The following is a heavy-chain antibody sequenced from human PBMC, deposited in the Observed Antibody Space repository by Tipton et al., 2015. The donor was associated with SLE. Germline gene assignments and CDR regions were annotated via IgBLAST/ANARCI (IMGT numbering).Heavy chain of an antibody. CDR2: IYYSGST. CDR1: GGSISSSSYY. CDR3: ATGDLTEYFQH. V-gene: IGHV4-39*07. Sequence: TLSLTCTVSGGSISSSSYYWGWVRQPPGKGLEWIGSIYYSGSTYYNPSLRGRVTISVDTSKNQFSLKLSSVTAADTAVYYCATGDLTEYFQHWGQGTLVTVSS. D-gene: IGHD1-14*01. J-gene: IGHJ1*01.